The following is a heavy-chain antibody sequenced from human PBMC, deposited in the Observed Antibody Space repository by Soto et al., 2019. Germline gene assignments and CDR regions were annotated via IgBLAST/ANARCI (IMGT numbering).Heavy chain of an antibody. D-gene: IGHD3-9*01. CDR2: IYYSGST. CDR3: ARYLAYYDILTGSKMGSNWFDP. V-gene: IGHV4-59*01. CDR1: GGSISSYY. Sequence: SETLSLTCTVSGGSISSYYWSWIRQPPGKGLEWIGYIYYSGSTNYNPSLKSRVTISVDTSKNQFSLKLSSVTAADTAVYYCARYLAYYDILTGSKMGSNWFDPWGQGTLVTVSS. J-gene: IGHJ5*02.